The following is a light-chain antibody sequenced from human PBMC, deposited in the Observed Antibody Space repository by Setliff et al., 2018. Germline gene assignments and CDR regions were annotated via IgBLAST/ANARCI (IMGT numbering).Light chain of an antibody. CDR3: SSYTSSVTWV. V-gene: IGLV2-14*03. CDR1: SNDVGAYKY. Sequence: QSALAQPASVSGSPGQSITISCTGTSNDVGAYKYVSWYQQHPGKAPKLMIFDVSNRPSGVSNRFSGSKSGNTVSLTISGLQAEDEADYYCSSYTSSVTWVFGGGTKVTVL. CDR2: DVS. J-gene: IGLJ3*02.